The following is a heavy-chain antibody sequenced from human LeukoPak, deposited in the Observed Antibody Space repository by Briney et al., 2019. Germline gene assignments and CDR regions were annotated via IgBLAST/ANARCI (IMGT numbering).Heavy chain of an antibody. CDR1: GFTFSTYW. V-gene: IGHV3-30*02. J-gene: IGHJ4*02. CDR2: IRLDGSNK. CDR3: AKPHFDY. Sequence: GGSLRLSCAASGFTFSTYWMHWVRQAPGKGLEWVAFIRLDGSNKYYADSVKGRFTISRDNSKNTLYLQMNSLRGDDTAVYYCAKPHFDYWGQGTLVTVSS.